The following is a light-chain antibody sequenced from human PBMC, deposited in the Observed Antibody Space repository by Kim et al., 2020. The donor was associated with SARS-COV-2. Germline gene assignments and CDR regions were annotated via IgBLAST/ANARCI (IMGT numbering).Light chain of an antibody. J-gene: IGKJ1*01. Sequence: DIHVTQSPSALSAYVGDRVTITCRASQNIKNWMAWYQQKPGKAPNLLIFKTHVLEDGVPSRFSGSGSGTEFTLTITSLQPDDSATYYYQQYMSLRTFGQGTKVDIK. CDR3: QQYMSLRT. V-gene: IGKV1-5*03. CDR2: KTH. CDR1: QNIKNW.